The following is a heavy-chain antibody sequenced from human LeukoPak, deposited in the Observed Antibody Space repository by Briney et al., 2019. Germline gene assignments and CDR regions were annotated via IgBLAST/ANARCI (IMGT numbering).Heavy chain of an antibody. Sequence: GGSLRLSCVGSGFSFSPYWMSWVRQAPGKGLEWLANIEKHGSADYYVDSVRGRFTISRDNAKNSLSLQLDSLRVEDTAVYYCAREVPGVMVAFDLWGQGTMVTVSP. CDR1: GFSFSPYW. J-gene: IGHJ3*01. CDR3: AREVPGVMVAFDL. CDR2: IEKHGSAD. V-gene: IGHV3-7*01. D-gene: IGHD2-2*01.